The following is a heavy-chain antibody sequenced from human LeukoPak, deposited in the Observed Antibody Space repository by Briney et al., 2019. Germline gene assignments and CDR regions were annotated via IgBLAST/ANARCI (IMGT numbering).Heavy chain of an antibody. V-gene: IGHV4-59*01. CDR3: AATIKRDYGDTNLDY. CDR1: GDSISSYY. D-gene: IGHD4-17*01. Sequence: SETLSLTCTVPGDSISSYYWSWIRQPPGKGLEWIGYMYHSGSINYSPSLKSRVTTSIDTSKNQFSLRLTSVTAADTAVYYCAATIKRDYGDTNLDYWGQGTLVTVSS. J-gene: IGHJ4*02. CDR2: MYHSGSI.